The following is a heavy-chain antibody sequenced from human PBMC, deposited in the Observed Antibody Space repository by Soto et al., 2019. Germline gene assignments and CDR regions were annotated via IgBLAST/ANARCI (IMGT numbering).Heavy chain of an antibody. CDR1: GYTFTGYY. CDR3: ARDRAAAGPNPPNYGMDV. V-gene: IGHV1-2*04. D-gene: IGHD6-13*01. Sequence: ASVKVSCKASGYTFTGYYMHWVRQAPGQGLEWMGWINPNSGGTNYAQKFQGWVTMTRDTSISTAYMELSRLRSDDTAVYYCARDRAAAGPNPPNYGMDVWGQGTTVTVSS. CDR2: INPNSGGT. J-gene: IGHJ6*02.